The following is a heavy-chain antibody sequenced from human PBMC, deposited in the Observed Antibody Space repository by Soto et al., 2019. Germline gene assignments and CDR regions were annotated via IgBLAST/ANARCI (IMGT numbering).Heavy chain of an antibody. D-gene: IGHD3-10*01. J-gene: IGHJ4*02. CDR1: GGSISSYY. Sequence: SETLSLTCTVSGGSISSYYWSWIRQPPGKGLEWIGYIYYSGSTNYNPSLKSRVTISVDTPKNQFSLKLSSVTAADTAVYYCARRFYGSGSYYFDYWGQGTLVTVSS. CDR3: ARRFYGSGSYYFDY. CDR2: IYYSGST. V-gene: IGHV4-59*08.